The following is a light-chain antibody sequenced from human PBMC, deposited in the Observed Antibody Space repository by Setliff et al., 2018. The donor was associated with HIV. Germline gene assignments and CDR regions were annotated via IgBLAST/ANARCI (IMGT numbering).Light chain of an antibody. J-gene: IGLJ2*01. V-gene: IGLV2-23*01. CDR1: SSDVGSFNL. Sequence: SALTQPASLSGSPGQSITISCTVTSSDVGSFNLVSWYQQHPGKAPKLIIFEVTKRPSGVSTRFSGSKSGNTASLTISGLQAGDEADYYCSSYARSSTVLFGGGTKGTVL. CDR3: SSYARSSTVL. CDR2: EVT.